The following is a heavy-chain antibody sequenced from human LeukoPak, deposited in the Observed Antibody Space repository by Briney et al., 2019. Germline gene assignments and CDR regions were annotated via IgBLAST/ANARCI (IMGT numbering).Heavy chain of an antibody. J-gene: IGHJ3*02. V-gene: IGHV3-30*02. CDR3: AKGEGVLRFLEWVFDI. CDR2: IRYDGSNK. CDR1: GFTFSSYG. Sequence: GGSLRLSCAASGFTFSSYGMHWVRQAPGKGLEWVAFIRYDGSNKYYADSVKGRFTISRDNSKNTLYLQMNSLRAGDTAVYYCAKGEGVLRFLEWVFDIWGQGTMVTVSS. D-gene: IGHD3-3*01.